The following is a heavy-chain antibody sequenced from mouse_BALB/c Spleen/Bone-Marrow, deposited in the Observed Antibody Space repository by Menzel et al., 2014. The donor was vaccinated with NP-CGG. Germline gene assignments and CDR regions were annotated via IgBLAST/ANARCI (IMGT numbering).Heavy chain of an antibody. J-gene: IGHJ4*01. CDR1: GDSITSGY. V-gene: IGHV3-8*02. D-gene: IGHD2-14*01. CDR3: ARAGYRYDVGYAMDY. Sequence: DVQLQESGPSLVKPSQTLSLTCSVTGDSITSGYWNWIRKFPGNKLEYMGYISYSGRTYYNPSLKSRISITRDTSKNQYYLQLNSVTTEDTATYYCARAGYRYDVGYAMDYWGQGTSVTVSS. CDR2: ISYSGRT.